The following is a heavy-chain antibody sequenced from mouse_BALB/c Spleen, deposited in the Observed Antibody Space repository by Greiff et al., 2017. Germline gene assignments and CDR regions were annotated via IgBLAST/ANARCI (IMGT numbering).Heavy chain of an antibody. CDR2: INPYNGGT. V-gene: IGHV1-18*01. D-gene: IGHD1-1*01. CDR3: ARGDYYGSSEEAWFAY. J-gene: IGHJ3*01. Sequence: EVQLQQSGPELVKPGASMKISCKASGYSFTGYTMNWVKQSHGKNLEWIGLINPYNGGTSYNQKFKGKATLTVDKSSSTAYMELLSLTSEDSAVYYCARGDYYGSSEEAWFAYWGQGTLVTVSA. CDR1: GYSFTGYT.